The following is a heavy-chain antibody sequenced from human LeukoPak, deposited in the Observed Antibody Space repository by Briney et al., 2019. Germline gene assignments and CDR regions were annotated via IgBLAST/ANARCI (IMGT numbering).Heavy chain of an antibody. Sequence: PSETLSLTCTVSGGSISSYYWSWIRQPPGKGLEWIGYIYYSGSTNYNPSLKSRVTISVDTSKNQFSLKLSSVTAADTAVYYCARALQRGGSYFNYYYYMDVWGKGTTVTISS. V-gene: IGHV4-59*01. CDR3: ARALQRGGSYFNYYYYMDV. D-gene: IGHD1-26*01. CDR2: IYYSGST. CDR1: GGSISSYY. J-gene: IGHJ6*03.